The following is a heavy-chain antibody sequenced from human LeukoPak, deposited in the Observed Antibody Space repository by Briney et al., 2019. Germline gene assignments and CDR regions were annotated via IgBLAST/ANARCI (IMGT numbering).Heavy chain of an antibody. V-gene: IGHV5-51*01. CDR1: GYRFTSYW. J-gene: IGHJ4*02. CDR2: VYPGDADT. Sequence: GESLKISCKASGYRFTSYWIAWVRQMPGKGLEWMGIVYPGDADTRYSPSFQGQVTISADKSISTAYLQWSSLKASDTAMYYCARSRFAIAAADYWGQGTLVTVSS. D-gene: IGHD6-13*01. CDR3: ARSRFAIAAADY.